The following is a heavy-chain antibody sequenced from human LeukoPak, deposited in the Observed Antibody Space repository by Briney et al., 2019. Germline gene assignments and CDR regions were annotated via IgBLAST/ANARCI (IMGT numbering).Heavy chain of an antibody. V-gene: IGHV6-1*01. J-gene: IGHJ3*02. CDR1: GDSVSSNSAA. CDR3: ARKYSSSWYDALDI. Sequence: SQTLSLTCAISGDSVSSNSAAWNWIRQSPSRGLEWLGRTYYRSKWYFDYALSVKGRITINPDTSKNHFSLQLNSVTPEDTAVYYCARKYSSSWYDALDIWGQGTMVTVSS. D-gene: IGHD6-13*01. CDR2: TYYRSKWYF.